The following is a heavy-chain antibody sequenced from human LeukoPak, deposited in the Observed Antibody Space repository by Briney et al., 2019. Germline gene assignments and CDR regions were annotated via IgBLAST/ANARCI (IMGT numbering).Heavy chain of an antibody. D-gene: IGHD2-2*01. Sequence: ASVKVSCKASGYTFTGYYMHWVRQAPGQGLEWIGRINPNSGGTNYARKFQGRVTMTRDTSISTAYMELSRLRSDDTAVYYCARSRPIVPAKVNWFDPWGQGTLVTVSS. CDR3: ARSRPIVPAKVNWFDP. CDR1: GYTFTGYY. CDR2: INPNSGGT. J-gene: IGHJ5*02. V-gene: IGHV1-2*06.